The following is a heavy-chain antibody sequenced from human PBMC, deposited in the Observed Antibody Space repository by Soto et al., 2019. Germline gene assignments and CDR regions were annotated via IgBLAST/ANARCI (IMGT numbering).Heavy chain of an antibody. Sequence: EVQLVESGGGLVQPGESLRLSCAASGFTFSRFWMSWVRQAPGKGLECVANINQDGSEKYYVDSVKGRFTISRDNAKNSLYLQMNCLRAEDTAVYYCARERVYGDHGDAFDIWGQGTIVTVSA. CDR1: GFTFSRFW. D-gene: IGHD4-17*01. CDR2: INQDGSEK. V-gene: IGHV3-7*01. J-gene: IGHJ3*02. CDR3: ARERVYGDHGDAFDI.